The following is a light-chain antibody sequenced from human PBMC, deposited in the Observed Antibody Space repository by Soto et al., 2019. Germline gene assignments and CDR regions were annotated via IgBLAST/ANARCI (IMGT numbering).Light chain of an antibody. CDR2: DDD. CDR3: GSWDSSLSAYV. CDR1: NSNIVSNN. Sequence: QSVLTQPPSASGTPGQRVTISCARSNSNIVSNNVYWYQQLPGTAPKLLIYDDDKRPSGIPDRFSGSKSGTSATLGITGFRTADEADYYCGSWDSSLSAYVFGTGTKLTVL. J-gene: IGLJ1*01. V-gene: IGLV1-51*01.